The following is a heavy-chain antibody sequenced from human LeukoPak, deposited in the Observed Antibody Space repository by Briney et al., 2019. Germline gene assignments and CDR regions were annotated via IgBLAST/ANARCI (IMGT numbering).Heavy chain of an antibody. D-gene: IGHD3-22*01. CDR2: ISGSGGST. CDR3: ARVRITMIVALDY. V-gene: IGHV3-23*01. J-gene: IGHJ4*02. CDR1: GFTFSSYG. Sequence: AGGSLRLSCAASGFTFSSYGMSWVRQAPGKGLEWVSAISGSGGSTYYADSVKGRFTISRDNSKNTLYLQMNSLRAEDTAVYYCARVRITMIVALDYWGQGTLVTVSS.